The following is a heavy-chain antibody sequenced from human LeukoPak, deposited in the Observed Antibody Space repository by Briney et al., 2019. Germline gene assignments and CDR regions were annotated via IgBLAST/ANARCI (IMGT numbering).Heavy chain of an antibody. CDR3: VRDRGYYDSSGYYSFDN. D-gene: IGHD3-22*01. CDR1: GFTFSSYN. V-gene: IGHV3-48*02. CDR2: ISATTGSI. Sequence: AGGSLRLSCAASGFTFSSYNMKWVRQAPGKGLECISYISATTGSIYYADSVKGRLSASRDNAKNSLYLQMNSLRDEDTAVYYCVRDRGYYDSSGYYSFDNWGQGTLVTVSS. J-gene: IGHJ4*02.